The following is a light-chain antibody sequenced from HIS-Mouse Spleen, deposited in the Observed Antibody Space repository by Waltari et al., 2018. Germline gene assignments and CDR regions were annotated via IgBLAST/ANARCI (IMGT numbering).Light chain of an antibody. CDR3: SSYAGSNNFDVV. Sequence: QSALTQPPSASGSPGQSVTISCTGTSSDVGGYNYVSWYQQHPGKAPKPMIYEVSKRPSGVPDRFSGSKSGNTASLTVSGLQAEDEADYYCSSYAGSNNFDVVFGGGTKLTVL. CDR2: EVS. CDR1: SSDVGGYNY. J-gene: IGLJ2*01. V-gene: IGLV2-8*01.